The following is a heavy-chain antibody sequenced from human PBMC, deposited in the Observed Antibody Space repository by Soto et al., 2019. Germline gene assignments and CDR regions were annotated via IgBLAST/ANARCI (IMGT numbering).Heavy chain of an antibody. CDR1: GGSISTYGYY. J-gene: IGHJ5*02. D-gene: IGHD4-17*01. Sequence: SETLSLTCTVSGGSISTYGYYWSWIRQHPGKGLEWIGYIDYSGSTYYNPSLKTRVRISVDTSENQFSLRVSSVTAAYTAVYYCARDSRDYRPRHTWFVPLCPGTLLTVST. CDR3: ARDSRDYRPRHTWFVP. V-gene: IGHV4-31*03. CDR2: IDYSGST.